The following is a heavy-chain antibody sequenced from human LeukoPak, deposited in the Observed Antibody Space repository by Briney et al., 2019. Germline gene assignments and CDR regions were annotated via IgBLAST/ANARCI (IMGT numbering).Heavy chain of an antibody. CDR3: ARNGPTAAGAFDI. CDR1: GGSISSYY. Sequence: PSETLSLTCTVSGGSISSYYWSWIRQPPGKGLEWIGYIYYSGSTNYNPSLKSRVTISVDKSKNQFSLKMSSVTAADTALYYCARNGPTAAGAFDIWGRGTVVTVSA. J-gene: IGHJ3*02. CDR2: IYYSGST. V-gene: IGHV4-59*12. D-gene: IGHD6-13*01.